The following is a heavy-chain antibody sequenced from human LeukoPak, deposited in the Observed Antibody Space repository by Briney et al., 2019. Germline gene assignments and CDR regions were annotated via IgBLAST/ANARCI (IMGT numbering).Heavy chain of an antibody. CDR3: ARDLSVAAAGTEDY. D-gene: IGHD6-13*01. Sequence: ASVKVSCKASGYTFTSYGISWVRQAPGQGLEWMGWISAYNGNTNYAQKLQGRVTMTTDTSTSTAYMELRGLRSDDTAVYYCARDLSVAAAGTEDYWGQGTLVTVSS. CDR1: GYTFTSYG. V-gene: IGHV1-18*04. CDR2: ISAYNGNT. J-gene: IGHJ4*02.